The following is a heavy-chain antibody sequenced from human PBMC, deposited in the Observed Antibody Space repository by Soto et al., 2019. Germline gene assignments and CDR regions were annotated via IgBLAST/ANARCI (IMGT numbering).Heavy chain of an antibody. Sequence: QVQLVQSGAEVKKPGSSVKVSCKASGGIFRSYAISWVRQAPGQGLEWMGGIIPIFGTANYAQKFQGRVTITADESTSTAYMELSSLRSEDTAVYYCARLDPNSSVWSRTLDYWGQGTLVTVSS. D-gene: IGHD6-19*01. CDR2: IIPIFGTA. V-gene: IGHV1-69*12. CDR1: GGIFRSYA. CDR3: ARLDPNSSVWSRTLDY. J-gene: IGHJ4*02.